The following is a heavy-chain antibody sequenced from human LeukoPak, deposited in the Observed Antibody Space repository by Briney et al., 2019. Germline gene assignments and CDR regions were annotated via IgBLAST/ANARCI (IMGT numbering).Heavy chain of an antibody. Sequence: GGSLGLSCAASGFTVSSNYMSWVRQAPGKGLEWDSVIYSGGSTYYADSVKGRFTISRDISKNTLYLQMNSLRAEDTAVYYCATTRIAAAPDCFDYWGQGTLVTVSS. CDR1: GFTVSSNY. CDR2: IYSGGST. V-gene: IGHV3-53*01. CDR3: ATTRIAAAPDCFDY. D-gene: IGHD6-13*01. J-gene: IGHJ4*02.